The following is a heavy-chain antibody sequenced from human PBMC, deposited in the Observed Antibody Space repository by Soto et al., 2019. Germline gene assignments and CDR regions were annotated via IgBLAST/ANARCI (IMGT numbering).Heavy chain of an antibody. CDR2: ISYDGSNK. CDR1: GFTFSSYG. J-gene: IGHJ6*02. D-gene: IGHD3-10*01. CDR3: ARDRGVRGSHPYGMDV. V-gene: IGHV3-30*03. Sequence: PGGSLRLSCAASGFTFSSYGMNWVRQAPGKGLEWVAVISYDGSNKYYADSVKGRFTISRDSSKNTLYLQMNSLRAEDTAVYYCARDRGVRGSHPYGMDVWGQGTTVTVSS.